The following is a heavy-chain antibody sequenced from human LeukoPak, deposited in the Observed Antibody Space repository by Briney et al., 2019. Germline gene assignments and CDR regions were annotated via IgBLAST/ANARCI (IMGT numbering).Heavy chain of an antibody. Sequence: ASVKVSCKASGYTFTGYYMHWVRQAPGQGLEWMGWINPNSGGTNYAQKFQGRVTMTRDTSISTAYMELSRLRSDDTAVYYCARRVGYYYDSSDYSPGVAFDIWGQGTMVTVSS. CDR3: ARRVGYYYDSSDYSPGVAFDI. CDR1: GYTFTGYY. J-gene: IGHJ3*02. CDR2: INPNSGGT. V-gene: IGHV1-2*02. D-gene: IGHD3-22*01.